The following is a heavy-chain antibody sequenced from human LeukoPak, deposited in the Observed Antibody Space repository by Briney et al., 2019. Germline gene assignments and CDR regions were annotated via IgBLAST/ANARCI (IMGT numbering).Heavy chain of an antibody. J-gene: IGHJ4*02. D-gene: IGHD5-18*01. CDR1: GFTFSNYA. V-gene: IGHV3-23*01. Sequence: GGSLRLSCAGSGFTFSNYAMTWVRQAPGKGLEWVSSVSGSGRNTFYPDSVEGRFTISRDNSKNSLYLQMNSLRDEDTAVYYCATLGIQLWFYWGQGTLVTVSS. CDR3: ATLGIQLWFY. CDR2: VSGSGRNT.